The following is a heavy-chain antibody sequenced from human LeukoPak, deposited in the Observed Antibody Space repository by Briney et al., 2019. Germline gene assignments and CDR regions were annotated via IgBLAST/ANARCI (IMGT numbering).Heavy chain of an antibody. CDR2: IYPGDSDT. Sequence: GESLKISCKGSGYSFTSYWIGWVRQMPGKDLEWMGIIYPGDSDTRYSPSFQGQVTISADKSISTAYLQWSSLKASDTAMYYCARRRRSWGNHDAFDIWGQGTMVTVSS. CDR3: ARRRRSWGNHDAFDI. CDR1: GYSFTSYW. J-gene: IGHJ3*02. D-gene: IGHD3-16*01. V-gene: IGHV5-51*01.